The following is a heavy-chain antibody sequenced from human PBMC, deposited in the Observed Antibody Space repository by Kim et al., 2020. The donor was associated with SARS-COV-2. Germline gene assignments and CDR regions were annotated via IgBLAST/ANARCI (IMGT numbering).Heavy chain of an antibody. CDR2: IIPIFGTA. D-gene: IGHD1-7*01. CDR1: GGTFSSYA. V-gene: IGHV1-69*13. CDR3: AREVLELQGEFDY. J-gene: IGHJ4*02. Sequence: SVKVSCKASGGTFSSYAISWVRQAPGQGLEWMGGIIPIFGTANYAQKFQGRVTITADESTSTAYMELSSLRSEDTAVYYCAREVLELQGEFDYWGQGTLVTVSS.